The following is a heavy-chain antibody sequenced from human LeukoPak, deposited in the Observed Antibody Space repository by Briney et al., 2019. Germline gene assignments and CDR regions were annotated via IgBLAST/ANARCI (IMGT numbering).Heavy chain of an antibody. J-gene: IGHJ4*02. CDR2: ISYDGSNK. Sequence: PGRSLRLSCAASGFTFSSYAMHWVRQAPGKGLEWVAVISYDGSNKYYADSVKGRFTISRDNSKNTLYLQMNSLRAEDTAVYYCAKAPETPYFDYWGQGTLVTVSS. CDR1: GFTFSSYA. CDR3: AKAPETPYFDY. V-gene: IGHV3-30*04.